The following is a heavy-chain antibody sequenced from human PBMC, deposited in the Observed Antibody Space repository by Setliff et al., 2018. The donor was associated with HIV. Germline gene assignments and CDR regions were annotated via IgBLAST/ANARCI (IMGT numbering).Heavy chain of an antibody. CDR2: IYPNSGGT. CDR1: GYTFTAYY. CDR3: ARESTVVLGDDVDNYHYSYMDV. Sequence: ASVMVSCKASGYTFTAYYIHWVRQAPGQGLEWMGRIYPNSGGTNFAQKFQGRVTMTRDTSISTAYMELSRLTSDDTAMYFCARESTVVLGDDVDNYHYSYMDVWGKGTTVTVSS. J-gene: IGHJ6*03. V-gene: IGHV1-2*06. D-gene: IGHD3-16*01.